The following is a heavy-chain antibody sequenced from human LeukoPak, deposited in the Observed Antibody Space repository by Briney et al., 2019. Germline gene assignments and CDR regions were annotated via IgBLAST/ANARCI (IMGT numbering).Heavy chain of an antibody. J-gene: IGHJ6*02. CDR2: INHSGST. CDR1: SGSFSGYY. D-gene: IGHD3-22*01. Sequence: SETLSLTCAVYSGSFSGYYWSWIRQPPGKGLEWIGEINHSGSTNYNPSLKSRVTISVDTSKNQFSLKLSSVTAADTAVYYCARHPTYYYDSSGYYPKYYYGMDVWGQGTTVTVSS. CDR3: ARHPTYYYDSSGYYPKYYYGMDV. V-gene: IGHV4-34*01.